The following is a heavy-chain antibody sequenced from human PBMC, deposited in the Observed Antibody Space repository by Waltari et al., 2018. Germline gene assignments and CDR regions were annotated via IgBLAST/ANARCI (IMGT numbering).Heavy chain of an antibody. V-gene: IGHV1-69*14. CDR3: ARIWSLVGARGAFDI. CDR2: IIPIFGTA. J-gene: IGHJ4*02. Sequence: QVQLVQSGAEVKKPGFSVKVSCKASGASFSSYALSGVRQAPGQGLEWMGGIIPIFGTANYAQKFQGRVTITADKSTSTAYMELSSLRSEDTAVYYCARIWSLVGARGAFDIWGQGTLVTVSS. CDR1: GASFSSYA. D-gene: IGHD1-26*01.